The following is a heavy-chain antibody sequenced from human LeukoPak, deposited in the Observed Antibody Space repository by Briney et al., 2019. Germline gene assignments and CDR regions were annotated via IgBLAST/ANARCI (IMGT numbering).Heavy chain of an antibody. J-gene: IGHJ6*02. V-gene: IGHV4-30-4*01. CDR2: MHYNGDT. D-gene: IGHD6-13*01. Sequence: PSQTLSLTCTVSGGSISSDDHYWSWIRQPPGKGLEWIAYMHYNGDTYYNPALKSRVTISVDTSKNQFSLKLSSVTAADTAVYYCARLKKRVAHAKGIAAAGPSYYYGMDVWGQGTTVTVSS. CDR1: GGSISSDDHY. CDR3: ARLKKRVAHAKGIAAAGPSYYYGMDV.